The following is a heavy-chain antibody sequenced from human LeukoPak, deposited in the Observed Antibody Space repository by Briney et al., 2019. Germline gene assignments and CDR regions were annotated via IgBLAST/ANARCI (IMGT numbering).Heavy chain of an antibody. D-gene: IGHD6-13*01. Sequence: ASVKVSCKASGYTFTGYYIHWVRQAPGQGLEWMGWINPKSGGTNYAQKFQGSVTMSRDTSISAAYMELRRLRSDDTAVYYCARPRSSWYSDAFDIWGQGTMVTVSS. V-gene: IGHV1-2*02. CDR2: INPKSGGT. CDR3: ARPRSSWYSDAFDI. J-gene: IGHJ3*02. CDR1: GYTFTGYY.